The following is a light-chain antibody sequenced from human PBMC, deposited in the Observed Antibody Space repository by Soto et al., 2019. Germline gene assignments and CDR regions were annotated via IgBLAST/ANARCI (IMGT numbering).Light chain of an antibody. CDR1: SSDVGAYNY. V-gene: IGLV2-14*01. J-gene: IGLJ2*01. Sequence: QSVLTQPASVSGSPGQSITISCTGTSSDVGAYNYVSWYQQHPDKAPKLMIFEVSDRPSGVSNRFSGSNSGNTASLTISGLQAEDEADYFCSSYTSSSTVFGGGTKLTVL. CDR2: EVS. CDR3: SSYTSSSTV.